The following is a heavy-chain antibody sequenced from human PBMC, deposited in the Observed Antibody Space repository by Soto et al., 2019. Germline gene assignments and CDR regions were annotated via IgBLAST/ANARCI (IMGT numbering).Heavy chain of an antibody. J-gene: IGHJ6*02. CDR3: ARPQELGSRYIGADV. D-gene: IGHD1-20*01. CDR2: IYPGDSDT. V-gene: IGHV5-51*01. CDR1: GYNFNTYW. Sequence: PGESLKISCKGSGYNFNTYWIDWVRQVPGKGLEWMGIIYPGDSDTKYSPSFQGQVTISVDKSTNTAYLQWSSLKASDTAIYYCARPQELGSRYIGADVWGQGTPVTVSS.